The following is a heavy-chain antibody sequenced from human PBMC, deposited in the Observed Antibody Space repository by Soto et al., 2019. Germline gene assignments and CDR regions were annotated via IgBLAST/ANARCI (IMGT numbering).Heavy chain of an antibody. CDR2: IIPVFGRP. V-gene: IGHV1-69*13. CDR3: AGEASGYNL. Sequence: SVKVSCKASGGSFSSFGISWVRRAPGQGLEWMGGIIPVFGRPNYAQRFRGRLTITADESTNTVYLELIDLRSEDTAVYYCAGEASGYNLWGQGTQVTVSS. J-gene: IGHJ1*01. CDR1: GGSFSSFG. D-gene: IGHD5-12*01.